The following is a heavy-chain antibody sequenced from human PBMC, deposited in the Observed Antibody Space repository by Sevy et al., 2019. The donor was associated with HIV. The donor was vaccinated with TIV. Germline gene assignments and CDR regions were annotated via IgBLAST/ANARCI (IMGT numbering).Heavy chain of an antibody. CDR3: ARSYYDILTGYSTPIFDY. Sequence: ASVKVSCKASGYTFTGYYMHWVRQAPGQGLEWMGWINPNGGGTNYAQKFQGRVTMTRDTSISTAYMELSRLRSDDTAVYYCARSYYDILTGYSTPIFDYWGQGTLVTVSS. J-gene: IGHJ4*02. CDR2: INPNGGGT. V-gene: IGHV1-2*02. D-gene: IGHD3-9*01. CDR1: GYTFTGYY.